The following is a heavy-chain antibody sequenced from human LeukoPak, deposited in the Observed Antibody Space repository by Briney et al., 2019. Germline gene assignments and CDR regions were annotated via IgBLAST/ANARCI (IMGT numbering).Heavy chain of an antibody. J-gene: IGHJ4*02. CDR3: AKVWELLGVDY. V-gene: IGHV3-30*18. CDR2: ISYDGSNK. Sequence: GGSLRLSCAASGFTFSSYGMHWVRQAPGKGLEWVAVISYDGSNKYYADSVKGRFTISRDNSKNTLYLQMNSLRAEDTAVYYCAKVWELLGVDYWGQGTLVTVSS. CDR1: GFTFSSYG. D-gene: IGHD1-26*01.